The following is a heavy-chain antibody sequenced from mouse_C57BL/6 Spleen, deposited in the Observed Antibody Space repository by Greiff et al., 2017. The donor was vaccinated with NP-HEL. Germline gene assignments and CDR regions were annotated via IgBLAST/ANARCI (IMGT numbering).Heavy chain of an antibody. D-gene: IGHD3-2*02. V-gene: IGHV1-52*01. CDR3: ARQKKLSGYYAMDY. CDR2: IDPSDSET. CDR1: GYTFTSYW. Sequence: QVQLQQPGAELVRPGSSVKLSCKASGYTFTSYWMHWVKQRPIQGLEWIGNIDPSDSETHYNQKFKDKATLTVDKSSSTAYMQLSSLTSEDSAVYYGARQKKLSGYYAMDYWGQGTSVTVSS. J-gene: IGHJ4*01.